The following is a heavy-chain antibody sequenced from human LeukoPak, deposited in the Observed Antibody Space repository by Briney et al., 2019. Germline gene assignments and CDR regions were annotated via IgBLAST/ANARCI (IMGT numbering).Heavy chain of an antibody. V-gene: IGHV3-23*01. CDR3: AKGTNQLLYFMGAVYYYYMDV. J-gene: IGHJ6*03. CDR1: GFTFSSYA. Sequence: EGSLRLSCAASGFTFSSYAMSWVRQAPGKGLEWVSAISGSGGSTYYADSVKGRFTISRDNSKNTLYLQMNSLRAEDTAVYYCAKGTNQLLYFMGAVYYYYMDVWGKGTTVTVSS. CDR2: ISGSGGST. D-gene: IGHD2-2*02.